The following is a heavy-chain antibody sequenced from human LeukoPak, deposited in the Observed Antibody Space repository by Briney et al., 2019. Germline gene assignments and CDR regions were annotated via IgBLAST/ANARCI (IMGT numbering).Heavy chain of an antibody. V-gene: IGHV3-7*01. Sequence: GGSLRLSCAASGFTFSSYCMSWVRQAPGKGLEWVAHIKQDGSGKYYVDSVKGRFTISRDNAKNSLYLQMNSLRAEDTAVYYCARVKLLWFGELLYQAYYYYMDVWGKGTTVTVSS. CDR1: GFTFSSYC. CDR2: IKQDGSGK. D-gene: IGHD3-10*01. CDR3: ARVKLLWFGELLYQAYYYYMDV. J-gene: IGHJ6*03.